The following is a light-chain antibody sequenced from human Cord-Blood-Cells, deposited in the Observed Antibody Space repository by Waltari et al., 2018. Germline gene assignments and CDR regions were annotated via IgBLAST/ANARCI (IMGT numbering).Light chain of an antibody. Sequence: DIQMTPSPSSLSASVGDRVTITCRASQSISSYLNWYQQKPGKAPKLLIYAASSLQSVVPSRFSGSGSGTDFTLTISSLQPEDFATYYCQQGYSTPYSFGQGTKLEIK. CDR1: QSISSY. V-gene: IGKV1-39*01. J-gene: IGKJ2*03. CDR2: AAS. CDR3: QQGYSTPYS.